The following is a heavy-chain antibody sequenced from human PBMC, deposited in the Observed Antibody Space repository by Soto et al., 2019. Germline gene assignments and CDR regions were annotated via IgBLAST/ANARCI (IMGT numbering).Heavy chain of an antibody. CDR3: ARGSWDDVSGHYYMDV. J-gene: IGHJ6*03. CDR1: GDSVSSNSAG. D-gene: IGHD1-1*01. Sequence: SQTLSLTCDISGDSVSSNSAGWNWIRQTPSRGLEWLGRTYYKSKWYYTYAASVKSRITVSPDTSKNQFSLQLTSVTPEDTAVYYCARGSWDDVSGHYYMDVWDKRTTVNVSS. V-gene: IGHV6-1*01. CDR2: TYYKSKWYY.